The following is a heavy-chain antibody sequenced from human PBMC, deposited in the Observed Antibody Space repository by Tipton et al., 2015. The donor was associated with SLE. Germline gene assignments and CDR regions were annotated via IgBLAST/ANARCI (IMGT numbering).Heavy chain of an antibody. V-gene: IGHV4-34*01. CDR3: ARGLTIFGVVITPFDY. Sequence: LRLSCAVYGGSFSGYYWSWIRQPPGKGLEWIGEINHSGSTNYNPSLKSRVTISVDTSKNQFSLKLSSVTAADTAVYYCARGLTIFGVVITPFDYWGQGTLVTVSS. CDR1: GGSFSGYY. J-gene: IGHJ4*02. D-gene: IGHD3-3*01. CDR2: INHSGST.